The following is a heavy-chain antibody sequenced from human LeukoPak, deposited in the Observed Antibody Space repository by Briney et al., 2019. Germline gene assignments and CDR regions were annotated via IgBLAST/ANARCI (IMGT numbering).Heavy chain of an antibody. D-gene: IGHD3-3*01. CDR2: IYYSGST. Sequence: PSETLSLTCTVSGGSISSSSYYWGWIRQPPGKGLEWIGSIYYSGSTYYNPSLKSRVTISVDTSKNQFSLKLSSVTAADTAVYYCARRGYYTGYYFDYWGQGTLVTVSS. CDR3: ARRGYYTGYYFDY. CDR1: GGSISSSSYY. J-gene: IGHJ4*02. V-gene: IGHV4-39*07.